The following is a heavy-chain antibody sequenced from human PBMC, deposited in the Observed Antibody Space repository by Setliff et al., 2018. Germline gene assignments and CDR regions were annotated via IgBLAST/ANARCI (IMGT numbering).Heavy chain of an antibody. V-gene: IGHV3-53*01. CDR1: DFSVTTNY. Sequence: GGSLRLSCAASDFSVTTNYMNWVRQAPGKGLDWVSAISSGGSKFYADSVKGRFTITRDKAKNTLYLQMNSLRAEDTAIYYCARQLRHAFDIWGQGTMVTVSS. J-gene: IGHJ3*02. CDR3: ARQLRHAFDI. CDR2: ISSGGSK. D-gene: IGHD1-1*01.